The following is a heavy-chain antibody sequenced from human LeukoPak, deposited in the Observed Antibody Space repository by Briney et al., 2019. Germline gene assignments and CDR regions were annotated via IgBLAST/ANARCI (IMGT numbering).Heavy chain of an antibody. J-gene: IGHJ4*02. D-gene: IGHD3-3*01. V-gene: IGHV1-18*01. CDR2: ISAYNGNT. CDR3: AREFRTYYDFWSGYHIFDY. Sequence: ASVKVSCKASGYTFTSYGISWVRQAPGQGLEGMGWISAYNGNTNYVQKLQGRVTMTTDTSTSTAYMELRSLRSDDTAVYYCAREFRTYYDFWSGYHIFDYWGQGTLVTISS. CDR1: GYTFTSYG.